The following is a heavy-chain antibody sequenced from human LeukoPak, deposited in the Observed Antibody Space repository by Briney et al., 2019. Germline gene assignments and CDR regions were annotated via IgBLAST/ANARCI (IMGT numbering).Heavy chain of an antibody. Sequence: PGESLRLSCAASGFTFSSYWMHWVRQAPGKGLVWVSRINRDGSSTTYADSVKGRVTISRDNTKNTVYLQMNSLRAEDTAVYYCARGRLWNIDYWGQGTLVTVSS. CDR2: INRDGSST. V-gene: IGHV3-74*01. CDR3: ARGRLWNIDY. J-gene: IGHJ4*02. D-gene: IGHD1/OR15-1a*01. CDR1: GFTFSSYW.